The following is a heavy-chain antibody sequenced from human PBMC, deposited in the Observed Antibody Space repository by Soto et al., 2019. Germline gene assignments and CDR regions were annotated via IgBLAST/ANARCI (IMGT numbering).Heavy chain of an antibody. CDR1: GGSFSGYY. D-gene: IGHD4-17*01. CDR3: ARTTVTTYYYGMDV. CDR2: INHSGST. Sequence: PSETLSLTCAVYGGSFSGYYWSWIRQPPGKGLEWIGEINHSGSTNYNPSLKSRVTISVDTSKNQFSLKLSSVTAADTAVYYCARTTVTTYYYGMDVWGQGTTVTVSS. J-gene: IGHJ6*02. V-gene: IGHV4-34*01.